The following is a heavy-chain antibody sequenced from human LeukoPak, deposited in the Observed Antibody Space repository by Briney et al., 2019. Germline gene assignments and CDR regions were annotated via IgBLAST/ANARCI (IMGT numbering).Heavy chain of an antibody. V-gene: IGHV3-48*01. CDR1: GFTFNSYN. CDR2: ISSSSSII. J-gene: IGHJ4*02. D-gene: IGHD3-22*01. Sequence: GGSLRLSCGASGFTFNSYNMNWVRQAPGKGLEWVSYISSSSSIIYYTDSVKGRFTISRDNAKNSLYLQMNSLRAEDTAMYFCAGDDSSGYFFDFWGQGTLVTVSS. CDR3: AGDDSSGYFFDF.